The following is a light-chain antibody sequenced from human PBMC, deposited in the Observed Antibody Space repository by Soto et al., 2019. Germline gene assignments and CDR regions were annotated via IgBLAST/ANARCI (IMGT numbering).Light chain of an antibody. V-gene: IGLV3-21*02. Sequence: SYELTQPPSVSVAPGQTARITCGGDKNGTKSVHWYQQRPGQAPVLVVYDDRARPSEIPEGFSGSNSGNTATLSISRVEAGDEAYYYCQVWDTISDHVFFGGGTKLTVL. CDR1: KNGTKS. J-gene: IGLJ2*01. CDR3: QVWDTISDHVF. CDR2: DDR.